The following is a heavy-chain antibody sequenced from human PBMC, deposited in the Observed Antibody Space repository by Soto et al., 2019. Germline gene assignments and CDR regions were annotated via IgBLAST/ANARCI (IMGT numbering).Heavy chain of an antibody. CDR2: IYYTGGT. CDR1: GGSISTNNW. Sequence: QVQLQESGPGLVKPSGTLSLTCAVSGGSISTNNWWSWVRQPPGKGLEWIGEIYYTGGTNYNPSLKSRVAMSVDKSKNQFSLNLNSVTAADTAVYYCAREKGAGTYMGFDYWGQGTLVTVSS. V-gene: IGHV4-4*02. D-gene: IGHD3-10*01. J-gene: IGHJ4*02. CDR3: AREKGAGTYMGFDY.